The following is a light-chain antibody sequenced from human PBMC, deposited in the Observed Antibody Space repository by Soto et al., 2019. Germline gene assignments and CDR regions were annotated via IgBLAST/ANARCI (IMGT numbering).Light chain of an antibody. V-gene: IGLV1-47*01. Sequence: QSVLTQPPSASGTPGQRVTISCSGSSSNIGSNYVYWYQQLPGTAPKLLIYRNNQRPSGVPDRFSGSKSGTSASLAISGLRSEDEDDYYWAAWDDSLSGVVFGGGTKLTV. CDR3: AAWDDSLSGVV. J-gene: IGLJ2*01. CDR2: RNN. CDR1: SSNIGSNY.